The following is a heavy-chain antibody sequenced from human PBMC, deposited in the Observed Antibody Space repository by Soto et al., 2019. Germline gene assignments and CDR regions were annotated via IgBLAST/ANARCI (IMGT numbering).Heavy chain of an antibody. Sequence: QLRVQESGPGLVKTSETLSLTCTVSGDSISSHPYYWGWIRQPPGKGLEWIGSVLHSGSAYYNPSQKSRATISVEMSNNRFSLTLSSVTAADTAVYYCARPTGAYNYRNSGYFFWGQGALVTVSS. V-gene: IGHV4-39*02. J-gene: IGHJ4*02. CDR3: ARPTGAYNYRNSGYFF. D-gene: IGHD5-12*01. CDR1: GDSISSHPYY. CDR2: VLHSGSA.